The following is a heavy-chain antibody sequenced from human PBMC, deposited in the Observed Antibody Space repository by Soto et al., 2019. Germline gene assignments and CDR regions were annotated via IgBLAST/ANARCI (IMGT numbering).Heavy chain of an antibody. CDR3: ARPITMVRGVGYYGMDV. CDR1: GGSLSSSSYY. CDR2: IYYSGST. V-gene: IGHV4-39*01. J-gene: IGHJ6*02. D-gene: IGHD3-10*01. Sequence: SETLSLTCTVSGGSLSSSSYYLGWIRQPPGKGLEWIGSIYYSGSTYYNPSLKSRVTISVDTSKNQFSLKLSSVTAADTAVYYCARPITMVRGVGYYGMDVWGQGTTVT.